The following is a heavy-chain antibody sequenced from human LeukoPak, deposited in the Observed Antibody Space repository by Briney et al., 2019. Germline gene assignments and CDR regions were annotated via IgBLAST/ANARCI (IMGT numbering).Heavy chain of an antibody. CDR3: AREEPLWFGDVPANWFDP. Sequence: GGPLRLSCAASGFTFSSYEMNWVRQAPGKGLEWVSYISSSGSTIYYADSVKGRFTISRDNAKNSLYLQMNSLRAEDTAVYYCAREEPLWFGDVPANWFDPWGQGTLVTVSS. CDR1: GFTFSSYE. J-gene: IGHJ5*02. D-gene: IGHD3-10*01. CDR2: ISSSGSTI. V-gene: IGHV3-48*03.